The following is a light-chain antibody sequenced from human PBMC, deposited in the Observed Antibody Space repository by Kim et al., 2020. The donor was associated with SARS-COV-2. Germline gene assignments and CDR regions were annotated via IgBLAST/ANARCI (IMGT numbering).Light chain of an antibody. J-gene: IGLJ2*01. V-gene: IGLV2-14*03. CDR3: SSYTSSSTYVV. Sequence: QSALTQPASVSGSPGQSITISCTGTSSDVGGYNYVSWYQQHPGKAPKLMIYDVSNRPSGVSNRFSGSKSGNTASLTISGLQAEDEADYYSSSYTSSSTYVVFGGGTQLTVL. CDR1: SSDVGGYNY. CDR2: DVS.